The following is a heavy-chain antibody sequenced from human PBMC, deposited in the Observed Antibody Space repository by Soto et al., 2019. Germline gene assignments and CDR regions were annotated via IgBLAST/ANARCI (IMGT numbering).Heavy chain of an antibody. CDR1: GGSFSGYY. CDR3: ARTRSSSWYRMYCWFGD. V-gene: IGHV4-34*01. D-gene: IGHD6-13*01. CDR2: INHSGST. J-gene: IGHJ5*01. Sequence: SEALSLTCAVYGGSFSGYYWSWIRQPPGKGLEWIGEINHSGSTNYNPSLKSRVTISVDTSKNQFSLKLSSVTAADTAVYYCARTRSSSWYRMYCWFGDCGHRTLFTVSP.